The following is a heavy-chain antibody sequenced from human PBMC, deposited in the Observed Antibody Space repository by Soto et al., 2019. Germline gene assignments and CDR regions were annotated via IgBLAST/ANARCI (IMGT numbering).Heavy chain of an antibody. Sequence: PSETLSLTCTVSGGSISSYYWSWIRQPPGKGLEWIGYIYYSGSTNYNPSLKSRVTISVDTSKNQFSLKLSSVTAADTAVYYCARETMVRGVNPTHWFDPWGQGTLVTVSS. CDR3: ARETMVRGVNPTHWFDP. CDR2: IYYSGST. V-gene: IGHV4-59*12. J-gene: IGHJ5*02. CDR1: GGSISSYY. D-gene: IGHD3-10*01.